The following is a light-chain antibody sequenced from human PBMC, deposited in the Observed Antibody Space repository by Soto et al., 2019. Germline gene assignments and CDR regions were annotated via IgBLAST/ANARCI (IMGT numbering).Light chain of an antibody. V-gene: IGLV2-14*01. Sequence: QSVLTQPASVSGSPGQSITISCTGTSSDVGNYKYVSWYQQHPGKAPKLMIYEVSNRPSGVSNRFSGSKSGNTASLTISGLQADDDTDYYCFSYTSSGTYVFGSGTKVTAL. CDR2: EVS. CDR3: FSYTSSGTYV. CDR1: SSDVGNYKY. J-gene: IGLJ1*01.